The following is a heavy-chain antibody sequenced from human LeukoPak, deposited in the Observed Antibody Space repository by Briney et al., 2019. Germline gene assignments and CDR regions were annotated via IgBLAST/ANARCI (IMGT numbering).Heavy chain of an antibody. V-gene: IGHV6-1*01. J-gene: IGHJ5*02. D-gene: IGHD3-10*02. CDR1: GDSVSSNSAA. CDR2: TYYRSKWYN. CDR3: ASSRETSMFGELWTWFDP. Sequence: SQTLSLTCAISGDSVSSNSAAWNWIRQSPSRGLEWLGKTYYRSKWYNDYAVSVKSRITINPDTSKNQFSLQLNSVTPEDTAVYYGASSRETSMFGELWTWFDPWGQGTLVTVSS.